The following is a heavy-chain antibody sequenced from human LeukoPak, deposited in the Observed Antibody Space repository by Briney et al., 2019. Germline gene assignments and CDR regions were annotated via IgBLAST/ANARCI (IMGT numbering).Heavy chain of an antibody. CDR2: IRYDGSNK. Sequence: GGSLRLSCAASGFTFSRYGMHWVRQAPGKGLEWVAFIRYDGSNKYYADSVKGRFTISRDNSKNTLYLQMNSLRAEDTAVYYCAKDNYDFWGGYYDNWGQGTLVTVSS. V-gene: IGHV3-30*02. CDR1: GFTFSRYG. CDR3: AKDNYDFWGGYYDN. D-gene: IGHD3-3*01. J-gene: IGHJ4*02.